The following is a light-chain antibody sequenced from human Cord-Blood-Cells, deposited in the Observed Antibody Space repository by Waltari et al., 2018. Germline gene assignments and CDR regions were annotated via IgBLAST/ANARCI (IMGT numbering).Light chain of an antibody. CDR1: SSDVGGYNQ. Sequence: QSALTQPPSASGSPGQSVTISCTGTSSDVGGYNQVSWYQQHPGKAPKLMIYEASKRPSGVPDRFSGSKSGNTASLTVSGLQAEDEADYYCSSYAGSNKNVFGTGTKVTVL. J-gene: IGLJ1*01. CDR3: SSYAGSNKNV. V-gene: IGLV2-8*01. CDR2: EAS.